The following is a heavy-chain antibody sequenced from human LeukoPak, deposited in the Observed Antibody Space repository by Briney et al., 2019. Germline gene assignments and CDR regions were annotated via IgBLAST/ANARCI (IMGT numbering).Heavy chain of an antibody. J-gene: IGHJ5*02. CDR1: GFTFSSDA. CDR3: AKSRRPAVAASNWFDP. D-gene: IGHD6-19*01. V-gene: IGHV3-23*01. Sequence: PGGSLRLSCAASGFTFSSDAMSWVRQAPGEGLEWVSAISGSGGSTYYADSVKGRFTISRDNSKNTLYLQMNSLRAEDTAVYYCAKSRRPAVAASNWFDPWGQGTLVTVSS. CDR2: ISGSGGST.